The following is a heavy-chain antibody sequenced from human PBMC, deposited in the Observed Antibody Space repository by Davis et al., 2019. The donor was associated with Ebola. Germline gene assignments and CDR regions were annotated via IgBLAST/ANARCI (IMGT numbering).Heavy chain of an antibody. J-gene: IGHJ5*02. D-gene: IGHD2-2*01. CDR1: GGTFSSYA. Sequence: SVKVSCKASGGTFSSYAISWVRQAPGQGLEWMGGIIPIFGTASYAQKFQGRVTMTRDTSTSTVYMELSSLRSEDTAVYYCARDRDGGCSSTSCPIDPWGQGTLVTVSS. CDR2: IIPIFGTA. V-gene: IGHV1-69*05. CDR3: ARDRDGGCSSTSCPIDP.